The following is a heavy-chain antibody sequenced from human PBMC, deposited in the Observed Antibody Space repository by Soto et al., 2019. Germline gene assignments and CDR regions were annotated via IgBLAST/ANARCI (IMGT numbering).Heavy chain of an antibody. CDR1: GYTFTSYG. D-gene: IGHD2-2*01. CDR2: ISNYNGNT. V-gene: IGHV1-18*04. J-gene: IGHJ5*02. Sequence: QVQLVQSGAEVKKPGASVKVSCKASGYTFTSYGMSWVRQAPGQGLEWMGWISNYNGNTNYAQKVQGRVIMTTGTSTSTTYMELRSLRSDDTAVYYCARGPRYCSSTSCFSGVTWFDPWGQGTLVTVSS. CDR3: ARGPRYCSSTSCFSGVTWFDP.